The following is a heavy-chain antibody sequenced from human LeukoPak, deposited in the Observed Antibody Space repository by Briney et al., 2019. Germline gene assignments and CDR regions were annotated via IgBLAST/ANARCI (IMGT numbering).Heavy chain of an antibody. V-gene: IGHV3-23*01. Sequence: GGSLRLSCAASEFDFSSHAMTWVRQAPGKGLEWVSAISISGSKSYYADSVKGRFTISRDNSKNTLYLQMNSLRAEDTAVYYCANEIRPNDYWGQGTQVTVSS. CDR2: ISISGSKS. D-gene: IGHD4-17*01. J-gene: IGHJ4*02. CDR1: EFDFSSHA. CDR3: ANEIRPNDY.